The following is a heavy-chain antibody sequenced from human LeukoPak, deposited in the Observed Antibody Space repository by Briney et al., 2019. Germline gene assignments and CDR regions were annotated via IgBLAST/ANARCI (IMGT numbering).Heavy chain of an antibody. CDR2: ISSSGSTI. J-gene: IGHJ5*02. CDR1: GFTFSSYE. V-gene: IGHV3-48*03. Sequence: PGGSLRLSCAASGFTFSSYEMNWVRQAPGKGLEWVSYISSSGSTIYYADSVKGRFTISRDNAKNSLYLQMNSLRAEDTAVYYCARARDYYGSGSYLWGRGTLVTVSS. CDR3: ARARDYYGSGSYL. D-gene: IGHD3-10*01.